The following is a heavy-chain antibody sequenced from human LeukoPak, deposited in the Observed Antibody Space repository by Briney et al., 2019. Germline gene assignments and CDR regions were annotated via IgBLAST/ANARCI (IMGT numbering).Heavy chain of an antibody. CDR1: GGAISSRSYY. Sequence: PSETLCLTCTVSGGAISSRSYYWGCIRQPPGKGREWIASIFYSGSSYYNPSLKSRVTISVDTSKNQFSLRLSSVTAADTAVYDCARHPIYGDYAYGRYYFDYWGQGTLVTVSS. CDR2: IFYSGSS. D-gene: IGHD4-17*01. J-gene: IGHJ4*02. CDR3: ARHPIYGDYAYGRYYFDY. V-gene: IGHV4-39*01.